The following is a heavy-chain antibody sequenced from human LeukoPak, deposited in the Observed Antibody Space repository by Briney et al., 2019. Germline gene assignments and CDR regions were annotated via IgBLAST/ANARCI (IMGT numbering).Heavy chain of an antibody. V-gene: IGHV4-34*01. CDR1: GESLSGYY. CDR2: INHSGST. J-gene: IGHJ4*02. Sequence: SSETLSLTCAVYGESLSGYYWSWIRQIPGKGLEWIGEINHSGSTNYNPSLKSRVTISVDTSKNLFSLKLSSVTAADTAVYYCARIGYNYGFSFDYWGQGTLVTVSS. D-gene: IGHD5-18*01. CDR3: ARIGYNYGFSFDY.